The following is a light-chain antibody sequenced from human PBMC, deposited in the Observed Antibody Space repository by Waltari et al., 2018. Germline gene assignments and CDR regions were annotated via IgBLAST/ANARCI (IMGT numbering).Light chain of an antibody. J-gene: IGLJ1*01. CDR3: SSYTTSGSPMDV. Sequence: QSALTQPASVSGSPGQSITISCPGTSSAFGGSDYFSWYQHPPGKAPKLMIYEVSNQPSGVSNRFSGSKSGNTASLTISGLQAEDEADYYCSSYTTSGSPMDVFGTGTKVTVL. CDR1: SSAFGGSDY. CDR2: EVS. V-gene: IGLV2-14*01.